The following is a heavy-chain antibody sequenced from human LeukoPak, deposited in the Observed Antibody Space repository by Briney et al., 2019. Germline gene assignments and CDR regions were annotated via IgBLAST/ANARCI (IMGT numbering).Heavy chain of an antibody. CDR1: GGTFSSYA. CDR3: ASSPVAMVRGVKNYYYYYMDV. CDR2: IIPIFGTA. Sequence: SVKVSCKASGGTFSSYAISWVRQAPGQGLEWMGGIIPIFGTANYAQKFQGRVTITADESTSTAYMELSSLRSEDTAVYYCASSPVAMVRGVKNYYYYYMDVWGKGTTVTISS. J-gene: IGHJ6*03. V-gene: IGHV1-69*13. D-gene: IGHD3-10*01.